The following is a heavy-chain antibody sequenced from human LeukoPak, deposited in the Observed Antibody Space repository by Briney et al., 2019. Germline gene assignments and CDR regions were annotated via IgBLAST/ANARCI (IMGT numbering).Heavy chain of an antibody. V-gene: IGHV3-30*02. CDR3: ARVGALSSSWLLY. J-gene: IGHJ4*02. Sequence: PGGSLRLSCAASGFIFSSYGMHWVRQAPGKGLEWVAFIRYDGSNKYYADSVKGRFTISRDNAKNSLYLQMNSLRAEDTAVYFCARVGALSSSWLLYWGQGTLVTVSS. CDR1: GFIFSSYG. CDR2: IRYDGSNK. D-gene: IGHD6-13*01.